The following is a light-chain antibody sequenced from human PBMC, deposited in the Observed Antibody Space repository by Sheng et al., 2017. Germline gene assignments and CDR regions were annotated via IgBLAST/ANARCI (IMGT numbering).Light chain of an antibody. V-gene: IGLV6-57*01. CDR3: QSYDSTFAV. J-gene: IGLJ7*01. Sequence: NFMLTQPHSVSESPGKTVTISCTRSSGSIASNYVQWYQHRPGSSPTTVIYEDNQRPSGVPDRFSGSIDSSSNSASLTISGLKTEDEADYYCQSYDSTFAVFGGGTQLTVL. CDR1: SGSIASNY. CDR2: EDN.